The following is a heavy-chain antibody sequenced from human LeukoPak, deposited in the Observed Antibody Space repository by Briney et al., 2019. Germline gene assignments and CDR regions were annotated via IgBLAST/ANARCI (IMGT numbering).Heavy chain of an antibody. CDR2: IYYSGST. J-gene: IGHJ4*02. CDR3: ARSPQPRRSGYPDTPFDY. Sequence: SETLSLTCTVSGGSISSSSYYWGWIRQPPGKGLEWIGSIYYSGSTYYNPSLKSRVTISVDTSKNQFSLKLSSVTAADTAVYYCARSPQPRRSGYPDTPFDYWGQGTLVTVSS. V-gene: IGHV4-39*01. D-gene: IGHD3-9*01. CDR1: GGSISSSSYY.